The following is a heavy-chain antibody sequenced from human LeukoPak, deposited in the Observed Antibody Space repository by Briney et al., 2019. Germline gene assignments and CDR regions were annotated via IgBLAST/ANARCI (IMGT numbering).Heavy chain of an antibody. CDR1: GVSSSGYY. J-gene: IGHJ4*02. V-gene: IGHV4-34*01. Sequence: TSETLSLTCAVYGVSSSGYYWSWIRQPPGKGLEWIGEINHSGSTNYNPSLKSRVTISVDTSKNQFSLKLSSVTAADTAVYYCARGPKRTVNRYFDYWGQGTLVTVSS. CDR3: ARGPKRTVNRYFDY. D-gene: IGHD4-17*01. CDR2: INHSGST.